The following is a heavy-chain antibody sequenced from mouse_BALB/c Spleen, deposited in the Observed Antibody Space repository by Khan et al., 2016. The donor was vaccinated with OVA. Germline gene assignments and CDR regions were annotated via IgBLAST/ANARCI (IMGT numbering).Heavy chain of an antibody. CDR2: ISSGGDYT. CDR3: ASHLTGSFAY. Sequence: EVMLVESRGDLVKPGGSLKLSCAASGFTFSSYSMSWVRQTPDKRLEWVATISSGGDYTYYPDNVKGRFTISRDNAKNTLYLQMSSLKSEDTAMYYCASHLTGSFAYWGQGTLVTVSA. CDR1: GFTFSSYS. D-gene: IGHD4-1*01. V-gene: IGHV5-6*01. J-gene: IGHJ3*01.